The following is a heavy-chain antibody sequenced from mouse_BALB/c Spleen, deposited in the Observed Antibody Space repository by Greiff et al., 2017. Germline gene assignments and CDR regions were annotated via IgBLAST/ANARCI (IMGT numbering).Heavy chain of an antibody. CDR2: INPGSGGT. V-gene: IGHV1-54*01. D-gene: IGHD2-1*01. CDR3: ARSSYGKGYFDY. CDR1: GYAFTNYL. J-gene: IGHJ2*01. Sequence: VKLMESGAELVRPGTSVKVSCKASGYAFTNYLIEWVKQRPGQGLEWIGVINPGSGGTNYNEKFKGKATLTADKSSSTAYMQLSSLTSDDSAVYFCARSSYGKGYFDYWGQGTTLTVSS.